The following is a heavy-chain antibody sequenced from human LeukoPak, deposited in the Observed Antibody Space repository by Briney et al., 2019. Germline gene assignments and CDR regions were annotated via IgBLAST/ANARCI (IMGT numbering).Heavy chain of an antibody. Sequence: GASVKVSCKASGYTFTSYDINWVRQATGQGLEWMGWMNPNSGNTGYAQKFQGRVTMTRNTSISTAYMELSSLRSEDTAVYYCARVVLLWFWELSMDYYYYMDVWGKGTTVTISS. CDR1: GYTFTSYD. J-gene: IGHJ6*03. V-gene: IGHV1-8*01. CDR2: MNPNSGNT. D-gene: IGHD3-10*01. CDR3: ARVVLLWFWELSMDYYYYMDV.